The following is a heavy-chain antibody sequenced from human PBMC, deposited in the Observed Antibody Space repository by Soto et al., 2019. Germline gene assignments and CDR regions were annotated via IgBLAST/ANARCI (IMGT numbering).Heavy chain of an antibody. V-gene: IGHV2-5*02. CDR2: IYWDDDQ. Sequence: QITLKESGPALVKPTQTLTLTCTFSGFSLTTSGVGVGWIRQSPGKALEWLALIYWDDDQRYNPSRRRRLTLTQDTTGHQVVLTVTNMDPVHTTTYLCAQRLALSCDWNYGRCACWAKGILVTVSS. J-gene: IGHJ4*02. CDR1: GFSLTTSGVG. D-gene: IGHD1-7*01. CDR3: AQRLALSCDWNYGRCAC.